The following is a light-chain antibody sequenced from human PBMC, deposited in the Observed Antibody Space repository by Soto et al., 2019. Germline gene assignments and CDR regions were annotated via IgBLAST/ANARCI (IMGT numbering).Light chain of an antibody. CDR2: GNS. V-gene: IGLV1-40*01. Sequence: QSVLTQPPSVSGAPGQRVTTSCTGSSSNIGAGYDVHWYQQLPGTAPKLLIYGNSNRPSGVPDRFSGSKSGTSASLAITGLQAEDEADYYCQSYDSSHVVFGGGTKLTVL. CDR3: QSYDSSHVV. CDR1: SSNIGAGYD. J-gene: IGLJ2*01.